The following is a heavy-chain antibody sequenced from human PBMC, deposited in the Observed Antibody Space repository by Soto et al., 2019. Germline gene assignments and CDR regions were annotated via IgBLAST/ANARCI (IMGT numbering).Heavy chain of an antibody. CDR1: GFSLNTNAVG. V-gene: IGHV2-5*02. Sequence: QITLKESGPTLVKPTQTLTLTCTFSGFSLNTNAVGVAWIRQPPGKALEWLALLYWDDDKRYSPSLKSRLTITTDTSKNQVVLTMTNMDPEDTATYYCAHRRVRDSSGENFDSLGLVTLVTVSS. D-gene: IGHD6-19*01. J-gene: IGHJ4*02. CDR2: LYWDDDK. CDR3: AHRRVRDSSGENFDS.